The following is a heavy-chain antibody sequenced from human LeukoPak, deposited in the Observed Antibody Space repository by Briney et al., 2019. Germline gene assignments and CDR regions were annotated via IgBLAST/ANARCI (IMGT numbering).Heavy chain of an antibody. J-gene: IGHJ5*02. D-gene: IGHD2-2*01. CDR2: INPNSGGT. CDR3: ASSRWNWFDP. V-gene: IGHV1-2*02. Sequence: EWMGWINPNSGGTNYAQKFQGRVAMTRDTSISTAYMELSRLRSDDTAVYYCASSRWNWFDPWGQGTLVTVSS.